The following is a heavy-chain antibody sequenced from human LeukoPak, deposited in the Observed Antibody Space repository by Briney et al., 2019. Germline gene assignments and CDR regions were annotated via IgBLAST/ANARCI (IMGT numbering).Heavy chain of an antibody. CDR2: ISAYNGNT. Sequence: ASVKVSCKASGYTFASYGISWVRQAPGQGLEWMGWISAYNGNTNYAQKLQGRVTMTTDTSTSTAYMELRSLRSDDTAVYYCARAPDYYYDSSGPHFDYWGQGTLVTVSS. V-gene: IGHV1-18*01. CDR1: GYTFASYG. J-gene: IGHJ4*02. CDR3: ARAPDYYYDSSGPHFDY. D-gene: IGHD3-22*01.